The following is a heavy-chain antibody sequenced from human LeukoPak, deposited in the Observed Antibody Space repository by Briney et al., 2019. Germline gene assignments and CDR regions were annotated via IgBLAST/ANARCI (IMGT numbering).Heavy chain of an antibody. D-gene: IGHD1-26*01. Sequence: ASVKVSCKASGYTFTGYYMHWVRQAPGQGLEWMGWINPNSGGTNYAQKFQGRVTMTRDTSISTAYMELSRLRSDDTAVYYCARGGTGGSYLGDYFDYWGQGTLVTVSS. J-gene: IGHJ4*02. CDR3: ARGGTGGSYLGDYFDY. V-gene: IGHV1-2*02. CDR2: INPNSGGT. CDR1: GYTFTGYY.